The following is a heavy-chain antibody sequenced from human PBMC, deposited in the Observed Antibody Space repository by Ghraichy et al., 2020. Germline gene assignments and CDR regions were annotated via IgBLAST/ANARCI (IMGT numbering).Heavy chain of an antibody. Sequence: TLSLTCTVSGGTISSYYWNWIRQPAGKGLEWIGRIYTSGSTDYNPSLKSRVTMSVDTSKNQFSLKLSSVTAADTAVYYCARFYYDHSGYYFDYWGQGTLVTVSS. D-gene: IGHD3-22*01. J-gene: IGHJ4*02. V-gene: IGHV4-4*07. CDR1: GGTISSYY. CDR2: IYTSGST. CDR3: ARFYYDHSGYYFDY.